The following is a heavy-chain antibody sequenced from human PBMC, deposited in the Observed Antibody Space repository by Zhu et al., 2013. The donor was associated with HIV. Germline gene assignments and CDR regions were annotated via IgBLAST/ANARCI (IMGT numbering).Heavy chain of an antibody. J-gene: IGHJ5*02. Sequence: QVQVQQSGTEVKKPGSSVKVSCKTSGGSFSSSAITWVRQAPGQGLEWIGGTIPQFRTTKYAQKFQGRVTITADRATTTAYMEVNSLTSDDTAMYFCATEAKYDGFEWSESWGQGTLVIVS. D-gene: IGHD3-3*01. V-gene: IGHV1-69*06. CDR2: TIPQFRTT. CDR1: GGSFSSSA. CDR3: ATEAKYDGFEWSES.